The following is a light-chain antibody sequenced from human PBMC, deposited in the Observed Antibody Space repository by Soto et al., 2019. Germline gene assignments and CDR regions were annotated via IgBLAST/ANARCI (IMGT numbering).Light chain of an antibody. J-gene: IGKJ4*01. CDR2: DAS. Sequence: DIQMTQSPSSLSASVGDRVTITCQASQDISNYLNWYQQKPGKAPKLLIYDASNLETGVPSRFSGSGSGTDFTFTISSLQPEDIATYYCQQYDNPLLTFGGGTKADIK. CDR1: QDISNY. V-gene: IGKV1-33*01. CDR3: QQYDNPLLT.